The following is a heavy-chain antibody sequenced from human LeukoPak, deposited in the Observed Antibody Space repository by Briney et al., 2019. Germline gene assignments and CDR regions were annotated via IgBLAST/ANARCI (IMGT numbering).Heavy chain of an antibody. CDR2: MNPNSGNT. CDR1: GYTFTSYD. J-gene: IGHJ4*02. Sequence: ASVKVSCKASGYTFTSYDINWVRQATGQGLEWMGWMNPNSGNTGYAQKFQGRVTMTRNTSISTAYMELSSLRSEDTAVYYCATLITVTTNSFDYWGQGSLVTVSS. V-gene: IGHV1-8*01. CDR3: ATLITVTTNSFDY. D-gene: IGHD4-17*01.